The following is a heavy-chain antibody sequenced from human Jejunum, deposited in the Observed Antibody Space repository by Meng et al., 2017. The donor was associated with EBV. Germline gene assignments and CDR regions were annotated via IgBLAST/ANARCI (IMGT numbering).Heavy chain of an antibody. CDR2: IFHIGTT. CDR3: ARDGGPSGSYAYWFDP. V-gene: IGHV4-4*02. Sequence: QVDLCLSGPGLWKLLWTLSLTCVVSGGSISSSNWWSWVRQPPGKGPEWIGEIFHIGTTNYNPTLKSRVTMSVDKSKNHFSLKLTSVTAADTAVYYCARDGGPSGSYAYWFDPWGQGTLVTVSS. CDR1: GGSISSSNW. D-gene: IGHD1-26*01. J-gene: IGHJ5*02.